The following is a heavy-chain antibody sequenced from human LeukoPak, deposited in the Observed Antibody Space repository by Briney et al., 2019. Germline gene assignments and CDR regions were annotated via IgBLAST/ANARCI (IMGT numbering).Heavy chain of an antibody. J-gene: IGHJ4*02. Sequence: SETLSLTCTVSGGSISSYYWSWIRQPPGKGLEWIGYIYYSGSTNYNPSLKSRVTISVDTSKNQFSLKLSSVTAADTAVYYCAGQPRNWNDFLDYWGQGTLVTVSS. CDR1: GGSISSYY. D-gene: IGHD1-1*01. V-gene: IGHV4-59*08. CDR3: AGQPRNWNDFLDY. CDR2: IYYSGST.